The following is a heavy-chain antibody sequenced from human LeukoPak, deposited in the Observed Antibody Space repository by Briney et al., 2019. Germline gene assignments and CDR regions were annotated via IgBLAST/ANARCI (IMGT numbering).Heavy chain of an antibody. CDR3: ARDSYYYDTYYFDY. D-gene: IGHD3-22*01. J-gene: IGHJ4*02. Sequence: ASVKVSCKASGYTFTNYGISWVRQAPGQGLEWMGWISAYNGNTKYAQSLQGRVTMTADTSTTTAYMELRSLTSDDTAVYYSARDSYYYDTYYFDYWGQGTLVTVSS. CDR2: ISAYNGNT. CDR1: GYTFTNYG. V-gene: IGHV1-18*01.